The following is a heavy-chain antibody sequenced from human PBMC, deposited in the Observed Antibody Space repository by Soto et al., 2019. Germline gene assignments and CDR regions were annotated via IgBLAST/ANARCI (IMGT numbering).Heavy chain of an antibody. J-gene: IGHJ6*03. V-gene: IGHV3-64*01. CDR1: GFTFSNYE. CDR2: ISNNGAHT. Sequence: EAPLVESGGGLVQPGGSLSLSCAASGFTFSNYEMHWVRQAPGKGLEYVSGISNNGAHTDYAKSVKGRFTISRDNAENTLYLQMGSLRAEDMALYYCARRGYGSRWPNVYMDVWGKGTTVTVAS. CDR3: ARRGYGSRWPNVYMDV. D-gene: IGHD6-13*01.